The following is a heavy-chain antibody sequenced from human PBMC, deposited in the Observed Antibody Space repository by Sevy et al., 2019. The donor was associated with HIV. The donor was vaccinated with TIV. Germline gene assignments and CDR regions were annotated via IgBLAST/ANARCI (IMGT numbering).Heavy chain of an antibody. D-gene: IGHD6-6*01. CDR2: TRYDGSTK. CDR1: GFTFNVYG. J-gene: IGHJ4*02. CDR3: AKDLTVRYSTSSGDFDY. V-gene: IGHV3-30*02. Sequence: GGSLRLSCAASGFTFNVYGMHWVRQAPGKGLQWVAFTRYDGSTKYYADSVKGRFTISRDNSKDTLYRQLNSLRVEDTAMYYCAKDLTVRYSTSSGDFDYRGQGSLVTVS.